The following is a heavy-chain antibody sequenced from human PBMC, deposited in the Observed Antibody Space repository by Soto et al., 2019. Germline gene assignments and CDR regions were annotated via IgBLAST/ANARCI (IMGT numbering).Heavy chain of an antibody. J-gene: IGHJ4*02. CDR2: IYHSGAT. D-gene: IGHD1-1*01. CDR3: ARDLGTGTDY. CDR1: SDAITSSNW. Sequence: QVHLQQSRPGLVKPSGTLSLTCAVSSDAITSSNWWSWVRQAPGKGLEWIGEIYHSGATTYNPSLKNRATISVDSSNDHFALNLTSGTAADTAVSFCARDLGTGTDYWGRGTLVTFAS. V-gene: IGHV4-4*02.